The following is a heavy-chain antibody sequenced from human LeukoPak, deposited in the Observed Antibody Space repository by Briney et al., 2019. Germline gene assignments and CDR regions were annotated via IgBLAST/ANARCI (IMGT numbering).Heavy chain of an antibody. CDR2: IHHSGST. J-gene: IGHJ6*02. V-gene: IGHV4-31*03. D-gene: IGHD5-12*01. CDR3: ASSEATTTPPPYGMDV. CDR1: GGSLSSGGYY. Sequence: PSETLSLTCTVSGGSLSSGGYYWSWIRQHPGKGLEWIGYIHHSGSTFYNPSLKSRVTISVDTSKNQSSLKLSSVTAADTAVYYCASSEATTTPPPYGMDVWGQGTTVTVSS.